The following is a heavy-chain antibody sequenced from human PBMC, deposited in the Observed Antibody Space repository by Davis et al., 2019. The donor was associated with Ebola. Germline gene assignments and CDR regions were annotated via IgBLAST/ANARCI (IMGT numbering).Heavy chain of an antibody. V-gene: IGHV4-39*01. D-gene: IGHD3-3*01. CDR1: GDSIRISSSYY. Sequence: SETLSLTCSVSGDSIRISSSYYWGWVRQPPGRGLEWIGSIYYTGSTYHNPSPKSRVTVSVDTSKNQFSLRLTSVTAADTAVYYCARSYINSDYWLYYFDFWGQGALVTVSS. J-gene: IGHJ4*02. CDR2: IYYTGST. CDR3: ARSYINSDYWLYYFDF.